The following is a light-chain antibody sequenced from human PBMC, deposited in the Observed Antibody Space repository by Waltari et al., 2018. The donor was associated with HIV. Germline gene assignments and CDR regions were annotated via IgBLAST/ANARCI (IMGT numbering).Light chain of an antibody. Sequence: TISCTGTSSDVGNYNLVSWYQQHPGKAPKLMIYEVSKRPSGVSNRFSGSKSGNTASLTISGLQAEDEADYYCCSYAGSPWVFGGGTKLTVL. CDR2: EVS. V-gene: IGLV2-23*02. J-gene: IGLJ3*02. CDR1: SSDVGNYNL. CDR3: CSYAGSPWV.